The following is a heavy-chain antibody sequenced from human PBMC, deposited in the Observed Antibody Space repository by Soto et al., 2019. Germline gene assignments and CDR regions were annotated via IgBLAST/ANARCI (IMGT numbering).Heavy chain of an antibody. CDR3: ARHPIWALGIGNVKKGGMDV. V-gene: IGHV4-39*01. CDR2: IYYSGST. Sequence: EPLSLTCTVSGGPISSSSYYWGWIRQPPGKGREWIGSIYYSGSTYYNPSLKSRVTISVDTSKNQFSLKLSSVTAADTAVYYCARHPIWALGIGNVKKGGMDVWGQGTTVTVSS. CDR1: GGPISSSSYY. J-gene: IGHJ6*02. D-gene: IGHD3-16*01.